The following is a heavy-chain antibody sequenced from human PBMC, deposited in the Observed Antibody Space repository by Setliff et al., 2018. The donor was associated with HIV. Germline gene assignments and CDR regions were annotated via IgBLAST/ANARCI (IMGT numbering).Heavy chain of an antibody. CDR1: GYSISSGYY. J-gene: IGHJ4*02. Sequence: SETLSLTCAVSGYSISSGYYWAWIRQPPGKGLEWIGEINDRGSTNYSPSLKSRVTISVDASRNQFSLKLRSVTAADTAVYYCASQGRSGWLWGGFVSWGQGTLVTVSS. CDR2: INDRGST. CDR3: ASQGRSGWLWGGFVS. V-gene: IGHV4-38-2*01. D-gene: IGHD6-19*01.